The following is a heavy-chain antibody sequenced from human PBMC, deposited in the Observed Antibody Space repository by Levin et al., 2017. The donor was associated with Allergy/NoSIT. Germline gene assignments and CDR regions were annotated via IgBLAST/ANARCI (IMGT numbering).Heavy chain of an antibody. V-gene: IGHV4-39*01. Sequence: SETLSLTCTVSGGSISSSSYYWGWIRQPPGKGLEWIGSIYYSGSTYYNPSLKSRVTISVDTSKNQFSLKLSSVTAADTAVYYCARCLIWGSLYYFDYWGQGTLVTVSS. CDR2: IYYSGST. J-gene: IGHJ4*02. CDR1: GGSISSSSYY. CDR3: ARCLIWGSLYYFDY. D-gene: IGHD3-16*01.